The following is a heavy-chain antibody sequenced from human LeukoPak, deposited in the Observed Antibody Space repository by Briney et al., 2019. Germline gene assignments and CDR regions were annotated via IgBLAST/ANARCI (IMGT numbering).Heavy chain of an antibody. CDR2: ISGSGGST. Sequence: GGSLRLSCAASGFTFSSYAMSWVRQAPGKGLEWVSAISGSGGSTYYADSVKGRFTISRDNSKNTLYLQMNSLRAEDTAVYYCAKKAWTPILRYFDWSSDAFDIWGQGTMVTVSS. D-gene: IGHD3-9*01. CDR1: GFTFSSYA. V-gene: IGHV3-23*01. CDR3: AKKAWTPILRYFDWSSDAFDI. J-gene: IGHJ3*02.